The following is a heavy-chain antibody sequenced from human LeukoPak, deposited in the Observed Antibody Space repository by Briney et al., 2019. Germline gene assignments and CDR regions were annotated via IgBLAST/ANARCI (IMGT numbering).Heavy chain of an antibody. J-gene: IGHJ4*02. Sequence: SETLSLTCSVSGGSINSNSHHWDWIRQAPGKGLEWIGNIYYSGTTSYNPSLKSRVAISVDTSKNQFSLRLSSVAAADTAVYYCARRGDILTDYAFDYWGQGTLVTVSS. CDR1: GGSINSNSHH. CDR3: ARRGDILTDYAFDY. V-gene: IGHV4-39*01. CDR2: IYYSGTT. D-gene: IGHD3-9*01.